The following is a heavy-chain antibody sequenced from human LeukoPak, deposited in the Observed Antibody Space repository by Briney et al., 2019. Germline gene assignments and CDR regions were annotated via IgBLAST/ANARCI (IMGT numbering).Heavy chain of an antibody. D-gene: IGHD6-6*01. CDR3: ARVGASSPFYYYYMDV. CDR1: GGSISSSSYY. J-gene: IGHJ6*03. CDR2: IYYSGST. Sequence: SETLSLTCTVSGGSISSSSYYWGWIRQPPGKGLEWIGSIYYSGSTYYNPSLKSRVTISVDTSKNQFSLKLSSVTAADTAVYYCARVGASSPFYYYYMDVWGKGTTVTVSS. V-gene: IGHV4-39*07.